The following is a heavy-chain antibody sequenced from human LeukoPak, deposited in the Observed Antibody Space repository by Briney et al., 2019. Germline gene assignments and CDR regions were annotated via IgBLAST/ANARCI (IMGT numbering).Heavy chain of an antibody. CDR3: AREKAYYYMDV. CDR2: IIPIFGTA. CDR1: GYTFTRYA. V-gene: IGHV1-69*06. J-gene: IGHJ6*03. Sequence: GASVKVSCKASGYTFTRYAMNWVRQAPGQGLEWMGGIIPIFGTANYAQKFQGRVTITADKSTSTAYMELSSLRSEDTAVYYCAREKAYYYMDVWGRGTTVTVSS.